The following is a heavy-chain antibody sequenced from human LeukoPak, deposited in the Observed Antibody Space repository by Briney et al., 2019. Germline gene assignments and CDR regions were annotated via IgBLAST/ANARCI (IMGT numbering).Heavy chain of an antibody. CDR2: IYTSGST. CDR3: ARGRGYGLYYYYYGMDI. CDR1: GGSISSYY. V-gene: IGHV4-4*07. D-gene: IGHD5-18*01. J-gene: IGHJ6*02. Sequence: SETLSLTCTVSGGSISSYYWSWIRQPAGKGLEWIGRIYTSGSTNYNPSLKSRVTMSVDTSKNQFSLKLSSVTAADTAVYYCARGRGYGLYYYYYGMDIWGQGTTVTVSS.